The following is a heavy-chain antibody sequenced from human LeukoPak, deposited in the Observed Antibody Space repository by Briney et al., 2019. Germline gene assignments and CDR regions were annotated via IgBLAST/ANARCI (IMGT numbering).Heavy chain of an antibody. Sequence: GGSLRLSCAASGFTFSSYSMNWVRQAPGKGLEWVSSISSSSSYIYYADSVKGRFTISRDNAKNSLFLQMNSLRAEDTAVYYCAKDYYDGRGSIDYWGQGTLVTVSS. CDR2: ISSSSSYI. D-gene: IGHD3-22*01. CDR1: GFTFSSYS. CDR3: AKDYYDGRGSIDY. V-gene: IGHV3-21*04. J-gene: IGHJ4*02.